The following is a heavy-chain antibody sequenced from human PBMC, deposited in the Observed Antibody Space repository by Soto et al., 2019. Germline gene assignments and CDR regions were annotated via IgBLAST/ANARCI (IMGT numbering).Heavy chain of an antibody. V-gene: IGHV3-15*07. CDR3: TTSISGLVRGH. D-gene: IGHD3-3*01. CDR2: VRSNADGGTA. CDR1: GFAFSSAW. J-gene: IGHJ4*02. Sequence: EVQLVESGGALVETGGSLTLSCAASGFAFSSAWMNWVRQAPGKGLEWVGRVRSNADGGTADYAAPVRGRFTFSRDDSKNTLFLQMSSLRTEDTAVYYCTTSISGLVRGHWGQGTLVTVSS.